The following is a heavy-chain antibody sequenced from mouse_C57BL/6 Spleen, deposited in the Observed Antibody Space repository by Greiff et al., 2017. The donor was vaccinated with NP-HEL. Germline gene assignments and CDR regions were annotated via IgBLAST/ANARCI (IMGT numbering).Heavy chain of an antibody. CDR2: IDPSDSET. V-gene: IGHV1-52*01. J-gene: IGHJ4*01. CDR3: ARYHCYGSSYAMDY. Sequence: VQLQQPGAELVRPGSSVKLSCKASGYTFTSYWLHWVKQRPIQGLEWIGNIDPSDSETHYNQKFKDKATLTVDKSSSTAYMQLSSLTSEYSAVYYCARYHCYGSSYAMDYWGQGTSVTVSS. CDR1: GYTFTSYW. D-gene: IGHD1-1*01.